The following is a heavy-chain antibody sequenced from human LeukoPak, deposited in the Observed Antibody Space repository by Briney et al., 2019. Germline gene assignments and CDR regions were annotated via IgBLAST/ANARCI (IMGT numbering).Heavy chain of an antibody. CDR1: GYTFTSYY. V-gene: IGHV1-46*01. Sequence: GASVKVSCTASGYTFTSYYMHWVRQAPGQGLEWMGIINPSGGSTSYAQKFQGRVTMTRDTSTSTVYMELSSLRSEDTAVYYCARDHNIVAPFDYWGQGTLVTVSS. CDR2: INPSGGST. J-gene: IGHJ4*02. CDR3: ARDHNIVAPFDY. D-gene: IGHD5-12*01.